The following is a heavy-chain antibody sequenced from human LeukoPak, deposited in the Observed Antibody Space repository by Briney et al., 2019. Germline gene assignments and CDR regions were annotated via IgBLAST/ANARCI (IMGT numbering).Heavy chain of an antibody. Sequence: SETLSLTCTVSGGSISSYYWSWIRQPPGKGLEWIGYIYYSGSTNYNPSLKSRVTIPVDMSKNQFSLTLSSVTAADAAVYYCARAGDYYVSGSYLGYWGQGTLVTVSS. CDR2: IYYSGST. D-gene: IGHD3-10*01. CDR1: GGSISSYY. J-gene: IGHJ4*02. V-gene: IGHV4-59*01. CDR3: ARAGDYYVSGSYLGY.